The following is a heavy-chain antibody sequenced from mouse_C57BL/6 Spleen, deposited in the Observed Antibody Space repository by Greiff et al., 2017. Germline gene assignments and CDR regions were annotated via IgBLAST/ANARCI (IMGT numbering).Heavy chain of an antibody. CDR1: GYAFSSSW. V-gene: IGHV1-82*01. CDR2: IYPGDGDT. J-gene: IGHJ1*03. D-gene: IGHD2-3*01. Sequence: VQLQQSGPELVKPGASVKISCKASGYAFSSSWMNWVKQRPGKGLEWIGRIYPGDGDTNYNGKFKGKATLTADKSSSTAYMQLSSLTSEDSAVYFGARTDDGYYSDVWGTGTTVTVSS. CDR3: ARTDDGYYSDV.